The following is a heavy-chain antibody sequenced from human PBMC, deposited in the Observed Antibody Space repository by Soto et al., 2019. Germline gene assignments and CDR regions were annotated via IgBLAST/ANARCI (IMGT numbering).Heavy chain of an antibody. Sequence: EVQVLESGGGLVQPGGSLRLSCEASGITFSNYMMTWIRQAPGKGLEWVSTITAGGDGTYYANSVKGRFTMSRETSKNTLYLQMHSLRAEDTDVYYCAPHVYCSGGSCQYDAFAIRGQGTMVTVSS. CDR2: ITAGGDGT. CDR3: APHVYCSGGSCQYDAFAI. CDR1: GITFSNYM. V-gene: IGHV3-23*01. D-gene: IGHD2-15*01. J-gene: IGHJ3*02.